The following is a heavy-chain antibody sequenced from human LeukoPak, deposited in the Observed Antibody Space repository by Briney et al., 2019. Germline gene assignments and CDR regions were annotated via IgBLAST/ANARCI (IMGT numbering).Heavy chain of an antibody. CDR2: IIPILGIA. CDR1: GGTFSSYA. Sequence: GASVKVSCKASGGTFSSYAISWVRQAPGQGLEWMGRIIPILGIANYAQKFQGRVTITADKSTSTAYMELSSLRSEDTAVYYCAKVGQWLVLLNNMDVWGQGTTVTASS. D-gene: IGHD6-19*01. CDR3: AKVGQWLVLLNNMDV. J-gene: IGHJ6*02. V-gene: IGHV1-69*04.